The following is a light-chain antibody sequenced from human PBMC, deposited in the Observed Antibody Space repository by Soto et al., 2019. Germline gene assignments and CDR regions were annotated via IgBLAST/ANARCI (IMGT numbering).Light chain of an antibody. J-gene: IGKJ2*01. Sequence: EIVLTQSPATLSLSPGERATLSCRASQSVSSYLAWYQQKPGQAPRLLIYDASNRATGVLARFSGSGSGTVFTLTISSLEPEDFAVYYCQQRSNWPPTFGQGTKLEIK. CDR3: QQRSNWPPT. CDR1: QSVSSY. V-gene: IGKV3-11*01. CDR2: DAS.